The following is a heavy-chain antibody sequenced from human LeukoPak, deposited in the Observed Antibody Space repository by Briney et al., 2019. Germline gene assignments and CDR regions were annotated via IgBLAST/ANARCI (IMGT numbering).Heavy chain of an antibody. J-gene: IGHJ4*02. Sequence: SETLSLTCTVSGGSISSYYWSWIRQPPGKGLEWIGYIYHSGSTYYNPSLKSRVTISVDRSKNQFSLKLSSVTAADTAVYYCARLEAQGHFDYWGQGTLVTVSS. CDR3: ARLEAQGHFDY. CDR1: GGSISSYY. D-gene: IGHD3-3*01. CDR2: IYHSGST. V-gene: IGHV4-59*12.